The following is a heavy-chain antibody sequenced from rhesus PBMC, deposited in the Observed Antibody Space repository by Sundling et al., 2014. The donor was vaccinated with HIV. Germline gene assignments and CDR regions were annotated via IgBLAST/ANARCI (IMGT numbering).Heavy chain of an antibody. J-gene: IGHJ6*01. V-gene: IGHV3-100*01. CDR2: ISESGGTT. Sequence: EVQLVESGGGLVKPGGSLRLSCVASGFTFSSYVMHWVRQAPGKGLEWVSVISESGGTTNYADSVKGRFTISRDNAKNSLFLQMNSLRAEDTAVYYCRGGYLDWLLSVGLDSWGQGVVVTVSS. CDR3: RGGYLDWLLSVGLDS. D-gene: IGHD3-3*01. CDR1: GFTFSSYV.